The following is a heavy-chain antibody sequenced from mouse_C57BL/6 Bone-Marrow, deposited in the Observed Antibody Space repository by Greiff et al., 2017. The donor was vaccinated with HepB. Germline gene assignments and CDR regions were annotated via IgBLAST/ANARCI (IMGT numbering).Heavy chain of an antibody. CDR3: ARPPDGP. CDR2: IYPGSGST. CDR1: GYTFTSYW. J-gene: IGHJ3*01. V-gene: IGHV1-55*01. Sequence: VKLQQPGAELVKPGASVKMSCKASGYTFTSYWITWVKQRPGQGLEWIGDIYPGSGSTNYNEKFKSKATLTVDTASSTAYMQLSSLTSEDSAVYYCARPPDGPWGQGTLVTVSA. D-gene: IGHD2-3*01.